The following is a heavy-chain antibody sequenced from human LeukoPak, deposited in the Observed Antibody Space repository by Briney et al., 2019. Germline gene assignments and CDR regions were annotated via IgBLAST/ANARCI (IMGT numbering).Heavy chain of an antibody. Sequence: GRSLRLSCAASGFTFSSYGMHWVRQAPGKGLEWVAVISYDGSNKYYADSVKGRFTISRDNSKNTLYLQMNSLRAEDTAMYYCARGRHSSSWSPIDYWGQGTLVTVSS. D-gene: IGHD6-13*01. CDR1: GFTFSSYG. CDR3: ARGRHSSSWSPIDY. V-gene: IGHV3-30*03. J-gene: IGHJ4*02. CDR2: ISYDGSNK.